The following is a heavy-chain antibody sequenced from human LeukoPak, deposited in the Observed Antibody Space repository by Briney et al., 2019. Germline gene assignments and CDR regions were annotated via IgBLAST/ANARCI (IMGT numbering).Heavy chain of an antibody. J-gene: IGHJ4*02. D-gene: IGHD3-22*01. V-gene: IGHV4-39*01. CDR2: IHYTGST. CDR1: GDSISSSSYY. CDR3: ARYWGPYDNSGAYLDY. Sequence: PSETLSLTCTVSGDSISSSSYYWVWLRQPPGRGLEWIATIHYTGSTYYNPSLKSRVTISVDTSKNQFSLKLSSVTAADTAMYYCARYWGPYDNSGAYLDYWGQGTLVTVSS.